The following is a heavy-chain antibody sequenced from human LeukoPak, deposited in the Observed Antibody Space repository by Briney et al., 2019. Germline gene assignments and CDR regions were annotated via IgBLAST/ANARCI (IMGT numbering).Heavy chain of an antibody. CDR2: VYWDDDN. V-gene: IGHV2-5*02. CDR3: AHRPNHYTSGWNTGYFDY. J-gene: IGHJ4*02. D-gene: IGHD6-25*01. CDR1: GFSLSTYGVG. Sequence: SGPTLVNPTQTLTLTCTFSGFSLSTYGVGVGSIRQPPGKALEWLALVYWDDDNRYSPSLRSRLTVYKDASKNLVVLTMTNTDPVDTATYYCAHRPNHYTSGWNTGYFDYWGQGSLVTVSS.